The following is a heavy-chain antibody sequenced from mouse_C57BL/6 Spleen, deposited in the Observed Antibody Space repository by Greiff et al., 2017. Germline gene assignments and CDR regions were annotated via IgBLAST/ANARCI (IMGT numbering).Heavy chain of an antibody. CDR3: ARYYTDYAMDY. V-gene: IGHV1-69*01. Sequence: VQLQQPGAELVMPGASVKLSCKASGYTFTSYWMHWVKQRPGQGLEWIGEIDPSDSYTNYNQKFKGKSTLTVDKSSSTAYMQLSSLTSEDSAVYYCARYYTDYAMDYWGQGTLVTVSS. D-gene: IGHD2-12*01. J-gene: IGHJ4*01. CDR2: IDPSDSYT. CDR1: GYTFTSYW.